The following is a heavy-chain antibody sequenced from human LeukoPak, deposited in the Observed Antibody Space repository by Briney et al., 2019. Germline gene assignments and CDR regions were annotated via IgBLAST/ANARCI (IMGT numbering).Heavy chain of an antibody. D-gene: IGHD1-26*01. J-gene: IGHJ4*02. CDR3: AKGEFSGSYRGFDY. CDR2: ISGSGGST. CDR1: GFTFSSYA. Sequence: GGSLRLSCAASGFTFSSYAMSWVPQAPGKGLEWVSAISGSGGSTYYADSVKGRFTISRGNSKNTLYLQMNSLRAEDTAVYYCAKGEFSGSYRGFDYWGQGTLVTVSS. V-gene: IGHV3-23*01.